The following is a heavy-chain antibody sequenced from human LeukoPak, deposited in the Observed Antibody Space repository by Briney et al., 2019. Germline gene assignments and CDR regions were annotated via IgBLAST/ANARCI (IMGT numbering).Heavy chain of an antibody. CDR1: GGSISSSSYY. CDR2: IYYSGST. CDR3: ARHKGEYGSGSYSPFDY. J-gene: IGHJ4*02. D-gene: IGHD3-10*01. V-gene: IGHV4-39*01. Sequence: SETLSLTCTVSGGSISSSSYYWGWIRQPPGKGLEWIGSIYYSGSTYYNPSLKSRVTISVDTSKNQFSLKLSSVTAADTAVYYCARHKGEYGSGSYSPFDYWGQGTLVTVSS.